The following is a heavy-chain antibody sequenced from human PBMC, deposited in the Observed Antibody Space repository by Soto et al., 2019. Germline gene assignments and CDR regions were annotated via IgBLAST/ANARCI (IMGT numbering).Heavy chain of an antibody. D-gene: IGHD6-13*01. CDR1: GGSFSGYY. J-gene: IGHJ6*03. V-gene: IGHV4-34*01. Sequence: QVQLQQWGAGLLKPSETLSLTCAVYGGSFSGYYWSWIRQPPGKGLEWIGEINHSGSTNYNPSLKSRVTISVDTSKNPFSLKLSSVTAADTAVYYCARGKGGEQQLVYYYMDVWGKGTTVTVSS. CDR2: INHSGST. CDR3: ARGKGGEQQLVYYYMDV.